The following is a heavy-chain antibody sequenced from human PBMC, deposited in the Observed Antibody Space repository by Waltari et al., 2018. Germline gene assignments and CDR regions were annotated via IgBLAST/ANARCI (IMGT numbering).Heavy chain of an antibody. D-gene: IGHD1-7*01. Sequence: QVQLVQSGAEVKKPGSSVKVSCKASGGTFSSYAISWVRQAPGLGLEWMGGIIPIFGTANYAQKFQGRVTITADESTSTAYMELSSLRSEDTAVYYCARPFRELELRGYYYYGMDVWGQGTTVTVSS. J-gene: IGHJ6*02. CDR3: ARPFRELELRGYYYYGMDV. V-gene: IGHV1-69*01. CDR2: IIPIFGTA. CDR1: GGTFSSYA.